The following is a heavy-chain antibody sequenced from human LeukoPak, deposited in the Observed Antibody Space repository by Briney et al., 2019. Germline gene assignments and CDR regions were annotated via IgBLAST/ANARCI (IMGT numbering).Heavy chain of an antibody. Sequence: ASVKVSCKASGGTFSSYAISWVRQAPGQGLEWMGGIIPIFGTANYAQKFQGRVTITADESMSTAYMELSSLRSEDTAVYYCAKGFGGSGEGSTSCRYFDYWGQGTLVTVSS. V-gene: IGHV1-69*13. CDR2: IIPIFGTA. CDR1: GGTFSSYA. CDR3: AKGFGGSGEGSTSCRYFDY. J-gene: IGHJ4*02. D-gene: IGHD2-2*01.